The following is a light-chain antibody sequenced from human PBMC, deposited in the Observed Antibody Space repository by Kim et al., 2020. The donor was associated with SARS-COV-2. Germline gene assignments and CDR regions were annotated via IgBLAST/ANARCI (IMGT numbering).Light chain of an antibody. V-gene: IGKV3-11*01. J-gene: IGKJ2*01. CDR1: QYIDNW. Sequence: SLSPGQRATLSSRASQYIDNWLAWYQQKPGQVPRLLIYDASNRATGIPARFSGSGSGTDFTLTISSLEPEDSAVYYCQHRRTWPLTFGQGTKLEI. CDR3: QHRRTWPLT. CDR2: DAS.